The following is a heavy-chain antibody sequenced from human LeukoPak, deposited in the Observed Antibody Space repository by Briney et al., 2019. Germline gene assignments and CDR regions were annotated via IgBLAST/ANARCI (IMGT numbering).Heavy chain of an antibody. CDR1: GFTFNGYG. Sequence: PGGSLRLSCAASGFTFNGYGMHWVRQAPGKGLEWVAVIWYDGSNKYYAGSVKGRFTISRDNSENTLYLQMDSLRAEDTAVYYCARDPGVRWLVGFDYWGQGTLVTVSS. V-gene: IGHV3-33*01. CDR3: ARDPGVRWLVGFDY. J-gene: IGHJ4*02. CDR2: IWYDGSNK. D-gene: IGHD6-19*01.